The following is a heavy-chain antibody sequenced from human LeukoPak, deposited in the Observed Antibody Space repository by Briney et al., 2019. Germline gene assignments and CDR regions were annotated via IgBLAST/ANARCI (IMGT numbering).Heavy chain of an antibody. CDR3: AVDVVDFDY. Sequence: SETLSLTCTVSGGSISSNSYYWGWIRQPPGKGLEWIGSIYHTGSAYYSPSLKSRVTISVDTSKNQFSLNLSSVTAADTAVYYCAVDVVDFDYWGQGTLVTVSS. V-gene: IGHV4-39*01. D-gene: IGHD5-12*01. J-gene: IGHJ4*02. CDR1: GGSISSNSYY. CDR2: IYHTGSA.